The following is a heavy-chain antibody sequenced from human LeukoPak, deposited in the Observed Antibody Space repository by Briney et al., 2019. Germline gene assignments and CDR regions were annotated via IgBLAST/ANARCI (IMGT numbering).Heavy chain of an antibody. D-gene: IGHD3-3*01. CDR1: GGSFSGYY. Sequence: SETLSLTCAVYGGSFSGYYWSWLRQPPGKGLEWIGEINHSGSTNYNPSLKSRVTISVDTSKNQFSLKLSSVTAADTAVYYCARDPIFGVVNEAFDIWGQGTMVTVSS. J-gene: IGHJ3*02. CDR3: ARDPIFGVVNEAFDI. V-gene: IGHV4-34*01. CDR2: INHSGST.